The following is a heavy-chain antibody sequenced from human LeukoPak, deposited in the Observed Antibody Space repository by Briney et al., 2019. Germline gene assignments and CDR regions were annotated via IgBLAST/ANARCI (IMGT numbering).Heavy chain of an antibody. CDR1: GGSFSGYY. V-gene: IGHV4-34*01. Sequence: SETLSLTCAVYGGSFSGYYWRWIRQPPGKGLEWIGEINHSGSTNYNPSLKSRVTISVDTSKNQFSLKLSSVTAADTAVYYCARRLNYDILTGYRSRRYYFDYWGQGTLVTVSS. CDR2: INHSGST. D-gene: IGHD3-9*01. CDR3: ARRLNYDILTGYRSRRYYFDY. J-gene: IGHJ4*02.